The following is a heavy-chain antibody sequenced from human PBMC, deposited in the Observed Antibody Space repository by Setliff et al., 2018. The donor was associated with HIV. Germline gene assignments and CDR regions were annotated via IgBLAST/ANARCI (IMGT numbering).Heavy chain of an antibody. CDR3: AKDPRGSMVRGLINYFDP. CDR1: GFTFSTYP. J-gene: IGHJ5*02. V-gene: IGHV3-23*01. CDR2: ISGSGGST. D-gene: IGHD3-10*01. Sequence: PGGSLRLSCAASGFTFSTYPMSWVRQAPGKGLEWVSGISGSGGSTYYADSVKGRFTISRDNSKNTLYLQMNSLRAQDTAIYYCAKDPRGSMVRGLINYFDPWGQGTLVTVSS.